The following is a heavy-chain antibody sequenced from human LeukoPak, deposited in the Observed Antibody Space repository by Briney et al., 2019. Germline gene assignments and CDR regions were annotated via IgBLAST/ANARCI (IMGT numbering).Heavy chain of an antibody. CDR2: IYYSGST. V-gene: IGHV4-61*10. CDR3: ARSTWLLDK. J-gene: IGHJ4*02. CDR1: GGSISSSSYY. D-gene: IGHD3-22*01. Sequence: SQTLSLTCTVSGGSISSSSYYWSWIRQPAGKGLEWIGYIYYSGSTNYNPSLKSRVTISLDTSKNQFSLKLSSVTAADTAVYYCARSTWLLDKWGQGTLVTVSS.